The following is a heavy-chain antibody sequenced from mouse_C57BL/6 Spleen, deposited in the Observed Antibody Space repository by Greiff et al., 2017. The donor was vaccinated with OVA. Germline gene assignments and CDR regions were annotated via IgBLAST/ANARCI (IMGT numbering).Heavy chain of an antibody. J-gene: IGHJ4*01. CDR3: ARRTGDYAMDY. CDR2: IDPSDSYT. CDR1: GYTFTSYW. Sequence: QVQLQQPGAELVRPGTSVKLSCKASGYTFTSYWMHWVKQRPGQGLEWIGVIDPSDSYTNYNQKFKGKATLTVDTSSSTAYMQLSSLTSDDYAVDYCARRTGDYAMDYWGQGTSVTVSS. V-gene: IGHV1-59*01.